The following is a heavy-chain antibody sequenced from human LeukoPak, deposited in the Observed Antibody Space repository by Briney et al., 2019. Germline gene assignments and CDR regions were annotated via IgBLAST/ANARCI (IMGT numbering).Heavy chain of an antibody. CDR2: IGIDSGNT. V-gene: IGHV3-48*01. CDR3: ARDYKYAFDN. J-gene: IGHJ4*02. CDR1: GFTFSDYS. D-gene: IGHD5-24*01. Sequence: GGSLRLSCAASGFTFSDYSMNWVRQAPGKGLEWISYIGIDSGNTNYADSVKGRFTISGDKAKNSRYLQMNSLRVEDTAVYYCARDYKYAFDNWGQGTLVTVSS.